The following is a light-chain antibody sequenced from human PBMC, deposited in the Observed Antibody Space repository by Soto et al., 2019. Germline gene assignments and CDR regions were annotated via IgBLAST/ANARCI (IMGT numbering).Light chain of an antibody. CDR1: SSDVGGYNY. CDR2: DVS. Sequence: QSVLTQPASVSGSPGQSITISCTGTSSDVGGYNYVSWYQQLPGKAPKLMIYDVSDRPSGVSNRFSGSKSGNTASLTISGLQAEDEADYYCSSYTSSSLYVFGTGTQLTVL. CDR3: SSYTSSSLYV. V-gene: IGLV2-14*01. J-gene: IGLJ1*01.